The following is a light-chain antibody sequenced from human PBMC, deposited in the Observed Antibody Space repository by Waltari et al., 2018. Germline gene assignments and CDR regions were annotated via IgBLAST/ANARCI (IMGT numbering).Light chain of an antibody. J-gene: IGLJ3*02. CDR1: SLRSYY. CDR3: SSRDTSGVRWL. CDR2: EQN. V-gene: IGLV3-19*01. Sequence: SSELTQDPAVSVALGQTVRITCQGDSLRSYYPTWYQEGPGQAPIVVIHEQNNRPSGVPDRFSGSSLGNTASLTITGAQAEDEADYYCSSRDTSGVRWLFGGGTKLTVL.